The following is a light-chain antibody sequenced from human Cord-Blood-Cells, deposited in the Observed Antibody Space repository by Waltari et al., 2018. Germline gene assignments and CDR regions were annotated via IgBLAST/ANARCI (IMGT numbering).Light chain of an antibody. CDR2: TAS. CDR3: RQSYSTLYT. V-gene: IGKV1-39*01. CDR1: ESISSY. J-gene: IGKJ2*01. Sequence: DIQMTQSPSSLSASVGDRGTITCRASESISSYLNWYQQKPGKAPKLLLFTASIWQSGGLSMFSGSGSGADFTLTISSLQPVDFATYYWRQSYSTLYTFGQGTKLEIK.